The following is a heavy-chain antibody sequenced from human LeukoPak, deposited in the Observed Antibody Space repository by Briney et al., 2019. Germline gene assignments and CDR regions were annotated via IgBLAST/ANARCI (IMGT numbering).Heavy chain of an antibody. V-gene: IGHV3-11*04. J-gene: IGHJ4*02. CDR2: ISSSGGTI. CDR1: GFTFSDYY. Sequence: GGSLRLSCAASGFTFSDYYMSWIRQAPGKGLEWVSYISSSGGTIYYADSVKGRFTISRDNAKYSLYLQMNSLRAEDTAVYYCAKGLGYGGNQPYDYWGQGTLVTVSS. CDR3: AKGLGYGGNQPYDY. D-gene: IGHD4-23*01.